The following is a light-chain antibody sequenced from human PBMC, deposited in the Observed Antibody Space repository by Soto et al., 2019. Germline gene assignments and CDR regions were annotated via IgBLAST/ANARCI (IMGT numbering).Light chain of an antibody. Sequence: DIQMTQSPSTLSASVGDRVTISCRASQGISSWLAWYQQKPGKAPKLLIYKASSLRSGVPSRFSGSGSGTEFTLTISSLQPDDSATYFCQQYNSFSGSFGQGTKLEIK. CDR3: QQYNSFSGS. J-gene: IGKJ2*01. V-gene: IGKV1-5*03. CDR1: QGISSW. CDR2: KAS.